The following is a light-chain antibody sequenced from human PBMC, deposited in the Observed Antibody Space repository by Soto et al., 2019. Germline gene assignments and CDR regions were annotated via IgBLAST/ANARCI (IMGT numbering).Light chain of an antibody. CDR2: GAS. Sequence: EIVLTQSPGTLSLSPGERATLSCRTSQIVSTNYLAWYQLKPGQAPRLLIYGASNRATGIPDRFSGSGSGTDFTLTINRLEPEDFAVYYCQQYGSSETFGQGTKLEIK. CDR3: QQYGSSET. CDR1: QIVSTNY. V-gene: IGKV3-20*01. J-gene: IGKJ2*01.